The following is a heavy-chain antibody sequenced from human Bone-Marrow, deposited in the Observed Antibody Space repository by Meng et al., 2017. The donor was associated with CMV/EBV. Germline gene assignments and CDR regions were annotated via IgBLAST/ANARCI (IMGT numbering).Heavy chain of an antibody. V-gene: IGHV3-15*07. Sequence: GFNFRTPWLTWLRQAPGKGLALVGRINSKTDGGTTDYAAPVKGRFPISRDDSKHTLYLQMNSLKTEDTAVYYCTTDFLRYFDLVDYWGQGTLVTVSS. CDR3: TTDFLRYFDLVDY. CDR2: INSKTDGGTT. J-gene: IGHJ4*02. D-gene: IGHD3-9*01. CDR1: GFNFRTPW.